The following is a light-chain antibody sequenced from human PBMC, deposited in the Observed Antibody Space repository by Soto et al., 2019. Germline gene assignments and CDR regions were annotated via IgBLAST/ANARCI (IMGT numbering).Light chain of an antibody. CDR3: RSFTTRSTYI. CDR1: SSDLGKYNF. CDR2: EVS. V-gene: IGLV2-14*01. Sequence: LTQFASVSGSPGQSITISCTGTSSDLGKYNFVSWFQQHPGKAPKLVIYEVSNRPSGVSSRFSGSKSGSTASLTISGLQAEDEADYYCRSFTTRSTYIFGTGTKVTVL. J-gene: IGLJ1*01.